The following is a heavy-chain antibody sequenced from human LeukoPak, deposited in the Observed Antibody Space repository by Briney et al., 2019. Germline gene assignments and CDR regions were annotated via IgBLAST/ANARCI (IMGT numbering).Heavy chain of an antibody. D-gene: IGHD1-14*01. Sequence: SVKVSCKASGGSFIRHSISWVRQSPGQGLEWMGGITPMFGTSNYAQKFQGRVTITADESTSTAYMELSSLRSEDTAVYYCARDSSEFRSLLFHWGQGTLVTVSS. V-gene: IGHV1-69*13. CDR3: ARDSSEFRSLLFH. CDR1: GGSFIRHS. CDR2: ITPMFGTS. J-gene: IGHJ1*01.